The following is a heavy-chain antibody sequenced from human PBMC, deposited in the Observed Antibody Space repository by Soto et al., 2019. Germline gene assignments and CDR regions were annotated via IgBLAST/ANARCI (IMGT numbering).Heavy chain of an antibody. V-gene: IGHV3-23*04. D-gene: IGHD3-16*01. CDR2: VSGSGGRT. J-gene: IGHJ4*02. CDR3: AKAPGGAMGPLDF. Sequence: EVQLVESGGGLVKPGGSLRLSCAASGFTFISYAMTWVRQAPGKGLEWVSAVSGSGGRTYYADSVKGRFTISRDNSKNTLYLEMNSLRAEDTAVYYCAKAPGGAMGPLDFWGQGTLVTVSS. CDR1: GFTFISYA.